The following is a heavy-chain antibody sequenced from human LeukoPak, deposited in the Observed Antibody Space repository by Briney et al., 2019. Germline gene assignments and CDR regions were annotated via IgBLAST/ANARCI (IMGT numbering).Heavy chain of an antibody. V-gene: IGHV3-7*03. CDR2: IKQDGSEK. Sequence: GGSLRLSCAASGFTFRSYWMRWVRQAPGKGLEWVANIKQDGSEKNYVDSVKGRYTISRDNAKNSLYLQLNSLRAEDTAVYYCARARGGYDFDYWGQGTLVTVSS. CDR1: GFTFRSYW. CDR3: ARARGGYDFDY. D-gene: IGHD5-12*01. J-gene: IGHJ4*02.